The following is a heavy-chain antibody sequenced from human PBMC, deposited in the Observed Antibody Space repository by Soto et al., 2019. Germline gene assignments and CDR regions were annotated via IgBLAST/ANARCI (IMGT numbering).Heavy chain of an antibody. J-gene: IGHJ5*02. D-gene: IGHD2-15*01. Sequence: QVQLVQSGAEVKKPGASVKVSCKASGYTFTSYGISWVRQAPGQGLEWMGWISAYNGNTNYAQKLQGRVTMTTDTSTSTAYMELRSLRSDDTAVYYCAGSPRGVVVVAATLTWFDPWGQGTLVTVSS. V-gene: IGHV1-18*01. CDR1: GYTFTSYG. CDR2: ISAYNGNT. CDR3: AGSPRGVVVVAATLTWFDP.